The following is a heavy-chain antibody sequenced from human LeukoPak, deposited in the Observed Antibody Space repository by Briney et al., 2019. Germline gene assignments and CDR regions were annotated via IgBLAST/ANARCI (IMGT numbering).Heavy chain of an antibody. V-gene: IGHV4-59*12. D-gene: IGHD2-2*03. CDR2: IYYSGST. Sequence: ASEALSLTCTVSGGSISSYYWSWIRQPPGKGLEWIGYIYYSGSTNYNPSLKSRVTISVDTSKNQFSLKLSSVTAADAAVYYCARALGIVVVPAAILYWYFDLWGRGTLVTVSS. J-gene: IGHJ2*01. CDR3: ARALGIVVVPAAILYWYFDL. CDR1: GGSISSYY.